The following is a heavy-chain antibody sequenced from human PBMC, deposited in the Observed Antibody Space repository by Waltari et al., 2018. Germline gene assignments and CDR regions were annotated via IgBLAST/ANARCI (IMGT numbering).Heavy chain of an antibody. V-gene: IGHV1-2*06. D-gene: IGHD6-19*01. CDR2: INPNSGGT. CDR3: ARGDYSSGWYEDY. Sequence: VRQAPGQGLEWLGRINPNSGGTDYAQKVQGRVTMTRDTSISTVYMELNRLISDDTAVYFCARGDYSSGWYEDYWGRGTLVTVSS. J-gene: IGHJ4*02.